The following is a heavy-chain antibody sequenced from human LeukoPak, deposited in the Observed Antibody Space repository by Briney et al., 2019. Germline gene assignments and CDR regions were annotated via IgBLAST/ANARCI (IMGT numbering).Heavy chain of an antibody. CDR2: IKQGGSEK. CDR3: ARGPQYGSRSDYLDY. CDR1: GFTFSNHW. Sequence: PGGSLRLSCAASGFTFSNHWMTWVRQAPGKGLEWVADIKQGGSEKNYVDSVKGRFTISRDDAKNSLYLEMNSLRAEDTAVYYCARGPQYGSRSDYLDYWGQGTLVAVSS. D-gene: IGHD3-10*01. V-gene: IGHV3-7*01. J-gene: IGHJ4*02.